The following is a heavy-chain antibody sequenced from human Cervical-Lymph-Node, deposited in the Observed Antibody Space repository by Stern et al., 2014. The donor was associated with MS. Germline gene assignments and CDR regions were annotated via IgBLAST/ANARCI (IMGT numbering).Heavy chain of an antibody. Sequence: QVQLVQYGPEVKKPGASVRVSCKASGYTFTSHYMHWVRQAPGQGLEWMGLINPSTGSSIYAQRFQGRVAMTRDTSSTTVYLELSSLTSEETALYYCARDVARKYYFDSWGQGTLVTVSS. CDR3: ARDVARKYYFDS. V-gene: IGHV1-46*01. J-gene: IGHJ4*02. CDR1: GYTFTSHY. CDR2: INPSTGSS. D-gene: IGHD2-21*01.